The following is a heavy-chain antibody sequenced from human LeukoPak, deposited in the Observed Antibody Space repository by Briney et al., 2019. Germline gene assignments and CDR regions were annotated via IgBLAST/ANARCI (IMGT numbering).Heavy chain of an antibody. CDR2: IVVGSGNT. Sequence: SVKVSCKASGFTFTSSAMQWVRQARGQRLEWIGWIVVGSGNTNYAQKFQERVTITRDMSTSTAYMELSSLRSEDTAVYYCAAALPYSSGWYDADYWGQGTLVTVSS. J-gene: IGHJ4*02. CDR1: GFTFTSSA. V-gene: IGHV1-58*02. D-gene: IGHD6-19*01. CDR3: AAALPYSSGWYDADY.